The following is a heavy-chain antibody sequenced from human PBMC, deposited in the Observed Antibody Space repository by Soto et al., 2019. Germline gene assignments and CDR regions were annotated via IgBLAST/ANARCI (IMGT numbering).Heavy chain of an antibody. J-gene: IGHJ6*03. D-gene: IGHD3-3*01. V-gene: IGHV1-46*03. CDR3: AIMTSITIFGVVPDPDMDV. CDR2: INPSGGST. Sequence: GAXVKVSCKASGYTFTSYYMNWVRQAPGQCREWMGIINPSGGSTSYAQKFQGRVTMTRDTSTSTVYMELSSLRSEDTAVYYCAIMTSITIFGVVPDPDMDVWGKGTTVTVSS. CDR1: GYTFTSYY.